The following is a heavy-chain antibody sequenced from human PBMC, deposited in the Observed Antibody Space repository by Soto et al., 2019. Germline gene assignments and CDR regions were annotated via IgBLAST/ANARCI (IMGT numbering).Heavy chain of an antibody. CDR2: IYYSGST. V-gene: IGHV4-31*03. CDR1: GGSISSGGYY. CDR3: ASVVVTAIPGWFDP. Sequence: RSETLSLTCTVSGGSISSGGYYWSWIRQHPGKGLEWIGYIYYSGSTYYNPSLKSRVTISVDTSKNQFSLKLSSVTAADTAVYYCASVVVTAIPGWFDPWGQGPLVTVSS. J-gene: IGHJ5*02. D-gene: IGHD2-21*02.